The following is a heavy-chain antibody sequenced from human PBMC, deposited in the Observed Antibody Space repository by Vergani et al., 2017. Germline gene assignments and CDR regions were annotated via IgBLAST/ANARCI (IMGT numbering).Heavy chain of an antibody. Sequence: QVQLVQSGAEVKKPGSSVKVSCKASGGTFSSYAISWVRQAPGQGLEWMGGIIPIFGTANYAQKFQGRVTITADESTSTAYMVLSSLRSEDTAVYYCARVRSLFLEWLSKSYYDYMDVWGKGTTVTVSS. D-gene: IGHD3-3*01. CDR3: ARVRSLFLEWLSKSYYDYMDV. V-gene: IGHV1-69*01. CDR1: GGTFSSYA. J-gene: IGHJ6*03. CDR2: IIPIFGTA.